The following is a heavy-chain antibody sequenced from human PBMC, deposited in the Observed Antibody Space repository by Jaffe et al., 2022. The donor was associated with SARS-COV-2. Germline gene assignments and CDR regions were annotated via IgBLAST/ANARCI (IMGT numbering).Heavy chain of an antibody. Sequence: EVQLLESGGGLVQPGGSLRLSCAASGFTFSSYAMSWVRQAPGKGLEWVSAISGSGGSTYYADSVKGRFTISRDNSKNTLYLQMNSLRAEDTAVYYCANNNDPRRSYYYYGMDVWGQGTTVTVSS. CDR2: ISGSGGST. CDR3: ANNNDPRRSYYYYGMDV. CDR1: GFTFSSYA. J-gene: IGHJ6*02. V-gene: IGHV3-23*01. D-gene: IGHD1-1*01.